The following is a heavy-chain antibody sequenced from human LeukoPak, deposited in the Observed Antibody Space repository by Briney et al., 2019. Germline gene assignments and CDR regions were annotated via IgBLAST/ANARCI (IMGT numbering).Heavy chain of an antibody. Sequence: PGGSLRLSCAASGLTFSSYAMNWVRQASGKGLEWVSGITDNGRKTYYADSVKGCFSISRDNSKNTLYLQMSDLRAEDTAVYYCAKITVATTPNYWGQGTLVTVSS. CDR3: AKITVATTPNY. D-gene: IGHD3-10*01. CDR1: GLTFSSYA. V-gene: IGHV3-23*01. J-gene: IGHJ4*02. CDR2: ITDNGRKT.